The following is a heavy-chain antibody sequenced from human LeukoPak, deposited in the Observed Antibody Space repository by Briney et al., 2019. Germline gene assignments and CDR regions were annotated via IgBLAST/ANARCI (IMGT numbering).Heavy chain of an antibody. D-gene: IGHD6-19*01. CDR2: IYPSGST. J-gene: IGHJ4*02. Sequence: SETLSLTCTVSGGSISNGGYYWSWIRQPAGKGLEWIGRIYPSGSTDYNPSLKSRVTISMDRSKNQFSLKLSSVTAADTAVYYCARLSVAVAGTYYFDYWGQGTLVTVSS. CDR3: ARLSVAVAGTYYFDY. V-gene: IGHV4-61*02. CDR1: GGSISNGGYY.